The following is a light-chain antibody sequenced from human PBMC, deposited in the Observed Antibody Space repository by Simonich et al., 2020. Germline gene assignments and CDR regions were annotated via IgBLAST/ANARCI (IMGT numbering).Light chain of an antibody. CDR1: QRVLYSSNNKNY. V-gene: IGKV4-1*01. CDR3: QQYGSSPFT. Sequence: DIVMTQSPDSLSVSLGERATINCKSTQRVLYSSNNKNYLAWYQQKPGQPPKLLIYWASTRESGVPERFSGCGSGTDFTLTISRLEPEDFAVYYCQQYGSSPFTFGPGTKVDIK. CDR2: WAS. J-gene: IGKJ3*01.